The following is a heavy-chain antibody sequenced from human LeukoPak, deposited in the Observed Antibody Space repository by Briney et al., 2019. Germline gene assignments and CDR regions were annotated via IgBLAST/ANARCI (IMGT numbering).Heavy chain of an antibody. CDR3: AKDQSWEPTLSD. D-gene: IGHD1-26*01. CDR1: GFTFSSYA. CDR2: ISYDGSNK. V-gene: IGHV3-30-3*01. Sequence: GSLRLSCAASGFTFSSYAMHWVRQAPGKGLEWVAVISYDGSNKYHAEFVKGRFTISRDNSKNTLFLQMNSLRAEDTAVYYCAKDQSWEPTLSDWGQGTLVTVSS. J-gene: IGHJ4*02.